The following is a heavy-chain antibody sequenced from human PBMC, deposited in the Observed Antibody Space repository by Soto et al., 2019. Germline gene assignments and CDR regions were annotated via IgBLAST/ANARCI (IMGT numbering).Heavy chain of an antibody. CDR1: GYIFSDYG. CDR3: ARKPYSHYYGMDV. CDR2: IIPYNDNT. J-gene: IGHJ6*02. Sequence: QVQLVQSGVEVKKPGASVKVPCKASGYIFSDYGINWVRLAPGQGLEWMGWIIPYNDNTKYAENFQGRVTLTTDTSTNTVYMELRSLTPDDTGVYFCARKPYSHYYGMDVWGQGTSVTVSS. D-gene: IGHD2-21*01. V-gene: IGHV1-18*01.